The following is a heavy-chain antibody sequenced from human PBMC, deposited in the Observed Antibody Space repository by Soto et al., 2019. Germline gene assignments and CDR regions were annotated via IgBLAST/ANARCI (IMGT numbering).Heavy chain of an antibody. CDR3: AKATRDSSGYYHTYYYYGMDV. CDR1: GFTFSSYA. CDR2: ISGSGGST. J-gene: IGHJ6*02. V-gene: IGHV3-23*01. D-gene: IGHD3-22*01. Sequence: GGSLRLSCAASGFTFSSYAMSWVRQAPGKGLEWVSAISGSGGSTYYADSVKGRFTISRDNSKNTLYLQMNSLRAEDTAVYYCAKATRDSSGYYHTYYYYGMDVWGQGTTVTVSS.